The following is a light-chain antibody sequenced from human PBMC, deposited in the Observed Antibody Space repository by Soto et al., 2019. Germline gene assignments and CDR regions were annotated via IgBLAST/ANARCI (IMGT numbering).Light chain of an antibody. V-gene: IGLV2-11*01. J-gene: IGLJ1*01. CDR1: SSDVGGYNY. Sequence: QSVLTQPRSVSGSPGQSVTISCTGTSSDVGGYNYVSWYQQHPGKAPKLMIYDVSKWPSGVPDRFSGSKSGNTASLTISGLQAEDEADYYCCSYAGSSLVFGTGTKVTVL. CDR2: DVS. CDR3: CSYAGSSLV.